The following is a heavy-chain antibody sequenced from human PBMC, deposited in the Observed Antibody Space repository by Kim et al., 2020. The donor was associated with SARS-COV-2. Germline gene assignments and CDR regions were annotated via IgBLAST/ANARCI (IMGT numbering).Heavy chain of an antibody. Sequence: GGSLRLSCAASGFTFEDYAMHWVRQAPGKGLEWVSGISWNSGRIGYADSVKGRFTISRDNAKNSLYLQMNSLRAEDTALYYCAKDRSGEWSRYDGFDIWGRKTRVPVST. CDR1: GFTFEDYA. J-gene: IGHJ3*02. D-gene: IGHD3-3*01. V-gene: IGHV3-9*01. CDR3: AKDRSGEWSRYDGFDI. CDR2: ISWNSGRI.